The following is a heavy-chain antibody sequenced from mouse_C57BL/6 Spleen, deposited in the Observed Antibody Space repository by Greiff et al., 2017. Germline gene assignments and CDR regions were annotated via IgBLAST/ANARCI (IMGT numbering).Heavy chain of an antibody. Sequence: ESGPGILQSSQTLSLTCSFSGFSLSTSGMGVSWIRQPSGKGLEWLAHIYWDDDKRYNPSLKSRLTISKDTSRNQVFLKITSVDTADTATYYCARNYYYGSSYGAWFAYWGQGTLVTVSA. CDR1: GFSLSTSGMG. CDR2: IYWDDDK. V-gene: IGHV8-12*01. CDR3: ARNYYYGSSYGAWFAY. D-gene: IGHD1-1*01. J-gene: IGHJ3*01.